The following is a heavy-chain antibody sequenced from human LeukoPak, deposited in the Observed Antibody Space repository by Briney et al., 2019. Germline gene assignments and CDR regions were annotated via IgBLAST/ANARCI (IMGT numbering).Heavy chain of an antibody. D-gene: IGHD3-3*01. J-gene: IGHJ4*02. CDR1: GYTFTSYG. CDR2: VSAYSGNT. Sequence: ASVKVSCEASGYTFTSYGISWVRQAPGQGLEWMGWVSAYSGNTDYAQRFQGRVTMTTDTSTSTAYMELRSLRSDDTAVYYCARDELTIFGVVTPYTYFDYWGQGALVTVCS. V-gene: IGHV1-18*01. CDR3: ARDELTIFGVVTPYTYFDY.